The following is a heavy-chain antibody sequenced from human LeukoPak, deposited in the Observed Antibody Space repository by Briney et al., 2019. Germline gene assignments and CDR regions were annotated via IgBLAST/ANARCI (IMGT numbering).Heavy chain of an antibody. CDR3: STWAGAV. J-gene: IGHJ6*02. CDR1: GFTFSNVW. CDR2: IKSKTDGGTT. V-gene: IGHV3-15*01. D-gene: IGHD3-10*01. Sequence: GGSLRLSCAASGFTFSNVWMSWVRQAPGKGLEWVARIKSKTDGGTTDYTAPVKGRFSISGDDSKNTVCLQMNSLKTEDTAVYYCSTWAGAVWGQGTTVTVSS.